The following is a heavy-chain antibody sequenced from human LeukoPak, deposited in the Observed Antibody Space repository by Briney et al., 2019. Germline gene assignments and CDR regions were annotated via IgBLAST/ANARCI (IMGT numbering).Heavy chain of an antibody. Sequence: ASVKVSCKASAYTFTGYYMHWVRQAPGQGLEWMGWINPNSGGTNYAQKFQGRVTMTRDTSISTAYMELSRLRSDDTAVYYCARGGAAAGTIGADVFDIWGQGTMVTVSS. CDR2: INPNSGGT. CDR1: AYTFTGYY. CDR3: ARGGAAAGTIGADVFDI. V-gene: IGHV1-2*02. D-gene: IGHD6-13*01. J-gene: IGHJ3*02.